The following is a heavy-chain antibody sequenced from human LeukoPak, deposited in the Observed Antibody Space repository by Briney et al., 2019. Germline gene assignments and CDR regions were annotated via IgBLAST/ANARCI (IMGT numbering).Heavy chain of an antibody. Sequence: SETLSLTCAVSGGSISSSNWWSWVRQPPGKGLEWIGHIYHSGSTNYNPSLKSRVTISVDKSKNQFSLKLSSVTAADTAVYYCARRAGSITIFGVVIPNYYYYYYMDVWGKGTTVTVSS. CDR3: ARRAGSITIFGVVIPNYYYYYYMDV. CDR1: GGSISSSNW. J-gene: IGHJ6*03. V-gene: IGHV4-4*02. CDR2: IYHSGST. D-gene: IGHD3-3*01.